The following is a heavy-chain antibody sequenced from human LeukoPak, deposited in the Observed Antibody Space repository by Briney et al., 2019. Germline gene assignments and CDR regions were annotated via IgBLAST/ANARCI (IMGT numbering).Heavy chain of an antibody. Sequence: GGSLRLSCAASGFTFSSYGMHWVRQAPGKGLERVAVISYDGSNKYYADSVKGRFTISRDNSKNTLYLQMNSLRAKDTAVYYCAKGLTIFGLPEGNWFDPWGQGTLVTVSS. CDR3: AKGLTIFGLPEGNWFDP. D-gene: IGHD3-3*01. CDR2: ISYDGSNK. V-gene: IGHV3-30*18. J-gene: IGHJ5*02. CDR1: GFTFSSYG.